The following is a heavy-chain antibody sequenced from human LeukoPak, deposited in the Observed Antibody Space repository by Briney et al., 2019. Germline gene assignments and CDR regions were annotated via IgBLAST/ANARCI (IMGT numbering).Heavy chain of an antibody. Sequence: ASVKVSCKASGYTFTSYGISWVRQAPGQGLEWMGWISAYNGNTNYAQKLQGRVTMTTDTSTSTAYMELRSLRSDDTAVYYCARDRRGYSYGFRDFDYWGQGTLVTVSS. CDR1: GYTFTSYG. CDR3: ARDRRGYSYGFRDFDY. J-gene: IGHJ4*02. CDR2: ISAYNGNT. D-gene: IGHD5-18*01. V-gene: IGHV1-18*01.